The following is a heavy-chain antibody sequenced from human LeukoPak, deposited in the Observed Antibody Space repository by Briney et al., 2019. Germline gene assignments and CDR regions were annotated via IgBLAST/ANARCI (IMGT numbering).Heavy chain of an antibody. CDR3: ARGYTSGLYYFDY. D-gene: IGHD6-19*01. J-gene: IGHJ4*02. Sequence: GGSLRLSCAVSGFTFSSYWMHWVHQAPGKGLVWISRINSDGSTTTYADSVKGRFTISRDNAKNTLYLQMNSLRAEDTAVYYCARGYTSGLYYFDYWGQGTLVTVSS. V-gene: IGHV3-74*01. CDR1: GFTFSSYW. CDR2: INSDGSTT.